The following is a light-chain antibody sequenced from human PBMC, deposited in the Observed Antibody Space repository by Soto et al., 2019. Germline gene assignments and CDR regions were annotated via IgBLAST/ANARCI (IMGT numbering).Light chain of an antibody. CDR2: AAS. CDR3: QHYGTSRTWA. Sequence: EIVLTQSPGTMSLPPGERATLSCRASQSVTSNYLAWYQQKPGQAPRLLIYAASSRATGIPDRFSGSGSGTDFTLTISRLEPEDFAVYYCQHYGTSRTWAFGQGTKVDIK. CDR1: QSVTSNY. J-gene: IGKJ1*01. V-gene: IGKV3-20*01.